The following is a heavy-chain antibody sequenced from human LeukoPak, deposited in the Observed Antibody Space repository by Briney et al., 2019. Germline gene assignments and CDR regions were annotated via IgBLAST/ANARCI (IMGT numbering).Heavy chain of an antibody. CDR1: GYTFTSYD. CDR3: ARGLITMVRGVDPQYMDV. J-gene: IGHJ6*03. V-gene: IGHV1-8*01. Sequence: ASVKVSCKASGYTFTSYDINWVRQATGQGLEWMGWMNPNSGNTGYAQKFQGRVTMTRNTSISTAYMELSSLRSEDTAVYYCARGLITMVRGVDPQYMDVWGKGTTVTISS. CDR2: MNPNSGNT. D-gene: IGHD3-10*01.